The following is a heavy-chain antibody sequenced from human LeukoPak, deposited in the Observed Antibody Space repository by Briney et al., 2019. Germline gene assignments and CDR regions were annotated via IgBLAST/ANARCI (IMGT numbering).Heavy chain of an antibody. CDR2: IIPIFGTA. D-gene: IGHD3-3*01. V-gene: IGHV1-69*01. Sequence: EASVKVSCKASGGTFNNNGFGWVRQAPGQGLEWMGGIIPIFGTANYTQKFQGRVTITADESTSTAYMELSSLRSDDTAVYYCVRSITIFGVVILFGYWGQGTLVTVSS. CDR3: VRSITIFGVVILFGY. J-gene: IGHJ4*02. CDR1: GGTFNNNG.